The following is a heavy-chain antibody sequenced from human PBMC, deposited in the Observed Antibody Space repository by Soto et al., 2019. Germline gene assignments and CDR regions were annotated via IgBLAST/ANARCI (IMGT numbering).Heavy chain of an antibody. CDR1: GGSISSGDYY. J-gene: IGHJ6*02. D-gene: IGHD1-1*01. V-gene: IGHV4-30-4*01. CDR2: IYYSGST. Sequence: SETLSLTCTVSGGSISSGDYYGSWIRQPPGKVLEWIGYIYYSGSTYYNPSLKSRVTISVDTSKNQFSLKLSSVTAADTAVYYCARVGANWNYDYYGMDVWGQGTTVTVSS. CDR3: ARVGANWNYDYYGMDV.